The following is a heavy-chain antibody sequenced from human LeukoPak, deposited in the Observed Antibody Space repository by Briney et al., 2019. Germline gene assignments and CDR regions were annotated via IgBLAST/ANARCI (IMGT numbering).Heavy chain of an antibody. D-gene: IGHD3-3*02. Sequence: GGSLRLSCAASGFTFSSYSINWVRQAPGKGLEWVSYISSSSSTIYYADSVKGRFTISRDNAKNSLYLQMNSLRAEDTAVYYCARELITFSEYYYYGMDVWGQGTTVTVSS. J-gene: IGHJ6*02. CDR1: GFTFSSYS. CDR3: ARELITFSEYYYYGMDV. CDR2: ISSSSSTI. V-gene: IGHV3-48*01.